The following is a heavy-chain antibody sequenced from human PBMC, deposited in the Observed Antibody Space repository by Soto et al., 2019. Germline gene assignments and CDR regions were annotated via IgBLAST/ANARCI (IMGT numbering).Heavy chain of an antibody. CDR3: ARDTSGWSLNGLDV. CDR2: INPGGGSA. V-gene: IGHV1-46*01. Sequence: QVDLVQSGAEVKKPGASVTISCKASGSAITRYYIHWVRQAPGRGLEWMRIINPGGGSASYAQKFQDRVTIDKDTSTGTVYMDLRSLRTEDTAVYYCARDTSGWSLNGLDVWGQGTTVNVSS. CDR1: GSAITRYY. D-gene: IGHD6-19*01. J-gene: IGHJ6*02.